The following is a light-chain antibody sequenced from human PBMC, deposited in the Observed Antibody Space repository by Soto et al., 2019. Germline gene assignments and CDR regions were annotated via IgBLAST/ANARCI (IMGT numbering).Light chain of an antibody. V-gene: IGKV1-12*01. CDR1: QGISRW. Sequence: DIQMTQSPSSVSASVGDRVTITCRASQGISRWLAWYQQKPGKVPKLLIYAASSLQSGVPSRFSGSGSVTDFTLTISSLQPEDFATYYCQQSNSFPFTFGGGTKVEIK. CDR3: QQSNSFPFT. J-gene: IGKJ4*01. CDR2: AAS.